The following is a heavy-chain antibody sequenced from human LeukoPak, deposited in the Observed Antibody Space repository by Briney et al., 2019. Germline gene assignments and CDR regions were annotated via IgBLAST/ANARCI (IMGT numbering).Heavy chain of an antibody. J-gene: IGHJ4*02. CDR1: GDSVSSNSAA. Sequence: SQTLSLTCAISGDSVSSNSAAWHWIRQSPSRGLEWLGRTYYRPKWYNDYAVSLKSRIAINPDTSKNQFSLQLNSVTPEDTAVYYCARIAVAATPHWGQGTLVTVSS. CDR3: ARIAVAATPH. D-gene: IGHD6-19*01. CDR2: TYYRPKWYN. V-gene: IGHV6-1*01.